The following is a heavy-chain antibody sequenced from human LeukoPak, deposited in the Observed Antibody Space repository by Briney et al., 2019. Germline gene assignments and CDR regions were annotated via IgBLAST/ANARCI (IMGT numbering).Heavy chain of an antibody. J-gene: IGHJ2*01. D-gene: IGHD2-15*01. CDR1: IGSISSSKW. Sequence: PSETLSLTCSVSIGSISSSKWWSWVRQSPVKGLEWVSVIYSGGSTYYADSVRGRFTISRDNSKNTLYLQMNSLRAEDTAVYYCARGSGSSHYWYFDLWGRGTLVTVSS. CDR2: IYSGGST. CDR3: ARGSGSSHYWYFDL. V-gene: IGHV3-66*01.